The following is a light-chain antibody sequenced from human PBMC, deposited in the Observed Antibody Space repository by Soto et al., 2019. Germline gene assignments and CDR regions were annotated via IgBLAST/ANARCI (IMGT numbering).Light chain of an antibody. CDR3: QKLVSSPWR. V-gene: IGKV1-27*01. J-gene: IGKJ1*01. CDR1: QDISDH. CDR2: SAS. Sequence: DFQMTQSPSYLSASIGDRVTVSCRGSQDISDHVAWYQQKPGKPPKLLIYSASTLYSGVPSRFSGSGSGTNFTLTIGSVQPEDFATYYCQKLVSSPWRLGQATKVDI.